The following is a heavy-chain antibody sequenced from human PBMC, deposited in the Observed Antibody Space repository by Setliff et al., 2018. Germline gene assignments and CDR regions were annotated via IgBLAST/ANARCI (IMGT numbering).Heavy chain of an antibody. CDR3: AKDPNGDFFGAFDP. Sequence: GGSLRLSCVGSGFTISGYAMTWVRQVPGKGLEWISSIKDSDYSTYYADSVKGRFTISRDNSKNTLYLQMNGLRAEDSALYYCAKDPNGDFFGAFDPWGQGILVTVSS. V-gene: IGHV3-23*05. J-gene: IGHJ5*02. D-gene: IGHD4-17*01. CDR2: IKDSDYST. CDR1: GFTISGYA.